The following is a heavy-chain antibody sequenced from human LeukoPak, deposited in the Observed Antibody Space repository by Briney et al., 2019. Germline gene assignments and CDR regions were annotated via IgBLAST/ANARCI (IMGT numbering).Heavy chain of an antibody. D-gene: IGHD3-3*01. Sequence: PGRSLRLSCAASGFTFDDYAMHWVRQAPGKGLEWVSGISWNSGSIGYADSVKGRFAISRDNAKNSLYLQMNSLRAEDTALYYCANGAVLEWLYLDYWGQGTLVTVSS. J-gene: IGHJ4*02. CDR1: GFTFDDYA. V-gene: IGHV3-9*01. CDR3: ANGAVLEWLYLDY. CDR2: ISWNSGSI.